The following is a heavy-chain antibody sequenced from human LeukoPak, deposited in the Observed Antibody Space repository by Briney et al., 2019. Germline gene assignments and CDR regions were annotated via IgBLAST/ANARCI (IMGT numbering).Heavy chain of an antibody. Sequence: ASVRVSCKASGYTFTSYGISWVRQAPGQGLEWMGWISAYNGNTNYAQKLQGRVTMTTDTSTSTAYMELRSLRSDDTAVYYCARLWFGELLPDYWGQGTLVTVSS. D-gene: IGHD3-10*01. CDR1: GYTFTSYG. CDR3: ARLWFGELLPDY. J-gene: IGHJ4*02. CDR2: ISAYNGNT. V-gene: IGHV1-18*01.